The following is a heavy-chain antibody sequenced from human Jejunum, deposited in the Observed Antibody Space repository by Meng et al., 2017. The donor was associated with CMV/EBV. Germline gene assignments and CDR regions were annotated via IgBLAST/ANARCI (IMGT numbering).Heavy chain of an antibody. D-gene: IGHD5-18*01. J-gene: IGHJ5*02. Sequence: SCASSGFTFSSYVLPWVRQAPGKGLEWVSSITSSSGTIYYADSVKGRFTIFRDNAKNSLHLQMNSLRADDTAVYYCARDLQLSTWGQGTLVTVSS. CDR1: GFTFSSYV. CDR2: ITSSSGTI. V-gene: IGHV3-48*04. CDR3: ARDLQLST.